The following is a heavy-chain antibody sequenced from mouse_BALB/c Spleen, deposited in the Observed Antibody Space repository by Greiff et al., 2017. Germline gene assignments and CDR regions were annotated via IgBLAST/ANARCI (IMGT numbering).Heavy chain of an antibody. D-gene: IGHD1-2*01. CDR1: GFTFSSYG. V-gene: IGHV5-6-3*01. Sequence: EGHLVESGGGLVQPGGSLKLSCAASGFTFSSYGMSWVRQTPDKRLELVATINSNGGSTYYPDSVKGRFTISRDNAKNTLYLQMSSLKSEDTAMYYCARVLRPYAMDYWGQGTSVTVSS. J-gene: IGHJ4*01. CDR2: INSNGGST. CDR3: ARVLRPYAMDY.